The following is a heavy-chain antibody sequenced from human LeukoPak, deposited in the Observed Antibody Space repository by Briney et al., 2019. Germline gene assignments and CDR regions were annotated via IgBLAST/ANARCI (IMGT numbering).Heavy chain of an antibody. CDR2: ISYDGSNK. J-gene: IGHJ4*02. CDR3: ARDQAPTHFDY. Sequence: GRSLRLSCAASGFTFSSYAVHWVRQAPGKGLEWVAVISYDGSNKYYADSVKGRFTISRDNSKNTLYLQMNSLRAEDTAVYYCARDQAPTHFDYWGQGTLVTISS. V-gene: IGHV3-30*04. CDR1: GFTFSSYA.